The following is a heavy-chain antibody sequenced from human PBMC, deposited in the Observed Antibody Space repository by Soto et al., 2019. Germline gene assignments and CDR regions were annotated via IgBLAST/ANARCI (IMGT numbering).Heavy chain of an antibody. D-gene: IGHD2-2*02. CDR3: ARRLWPATAIAQGRTNSDY. V-gene: IGHV4-39*01. J-gene: IGHJ4*02. CDR2: IYYSGST. Sequence: PSETLSLTCPVSGGSISSSSYYWGWIRQPPGKGLEWIGSIYYSGSTYYNPSLKSRVTISVDTSKNQFSLKLSSVTAADTAVYYCARRLWPATAIAQGRTNSDYWGQGTLVTVSS. CDR1: GGSISSSSYY.